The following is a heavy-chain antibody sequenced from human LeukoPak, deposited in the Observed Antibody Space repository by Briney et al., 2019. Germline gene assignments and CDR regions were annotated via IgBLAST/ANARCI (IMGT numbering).Heavy chain of an antibody. Sequence: KPSETLSLTCAVYGGSFSGYYWSWIRQPPGKGLEWIGEINHSGSTNYNPSLKSRVTISVDTSKSQFSLKLSSVTAADTAVYYCARGVFLRKQLPYDTKGRVWFDPWGQGTLVTVSS. V-gene: IGHV4-34*01. CDR3: ARGVFLRKQLPYDTKGRVWFDP. CDR2: INHSGST. CDR1: GGSFSGYY. J-gene: IGHJ5*02. D-gene: IGHD5-12*01.